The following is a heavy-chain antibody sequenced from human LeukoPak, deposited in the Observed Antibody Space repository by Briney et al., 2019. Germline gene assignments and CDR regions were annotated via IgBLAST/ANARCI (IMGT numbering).Heavy chain of an antibody. D-gene: IGHD6-6*01. CDR3: ARLASIAARPDDY. CDR2: IYPGDSDT. CDR1: GYSFTSYW. Sequence: GESLKISCKGSGYSFTSYWIGWVRQMPGKGLEWMGIIYPGDSDTRYSPSFQGQVTISADKSISTAYLQLSSLKASDTAMYYCARLASIAARPDDYWGQGTLVTVSS. J-gene: IGHJ4*02. V-gene: IGHV5-51*01.